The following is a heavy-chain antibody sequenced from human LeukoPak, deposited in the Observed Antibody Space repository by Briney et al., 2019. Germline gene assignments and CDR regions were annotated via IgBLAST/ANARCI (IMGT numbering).Heavy chain of an antibody. D-gene: IGHD1-26*01. V-gene: IGHV3-7*05. Sequence: PGGSLRLSCAASAFTFRTNWMSWGRQAPGKGLEWVAMIKPDGSEKYYVDSVKGLFTISRDNAKNSLYLQMTSLGAEDTAVYYCTRDASGDTNSGPRMDVWGQGTTVTVSS. CDR1: AFTFRTNW. J-gene: IGHJ6*02. CDR3: TRDASGDTNSGPRMDV. CDR2: IKPDGSEK.